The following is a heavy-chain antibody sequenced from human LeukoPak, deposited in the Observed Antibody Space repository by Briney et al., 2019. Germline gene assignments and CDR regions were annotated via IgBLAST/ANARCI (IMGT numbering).Heavy chain of an antibody. J-gene: IGHJ4*02. D-gene: IGHD2-2*01. V-gene: IGHV1-2*02. CDR1: GYTFTGYY. CDR2: INPNSGGT. Sequence: ASVKVSCKASGYTFTGYYMHWVRQAPGQGLEWMGWINPNSGGTNSAQKFQGRVTMTRDTSISTAYMELSRLRSDDTAVYYCAPSSRYCSSTSCYLFDYWGQGTLVTVSS. CDR3: APSSRYCSSTSCYLFDY.